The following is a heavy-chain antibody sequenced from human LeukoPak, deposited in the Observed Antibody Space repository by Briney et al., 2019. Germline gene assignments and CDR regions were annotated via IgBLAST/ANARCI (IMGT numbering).Heavy chain of an antibody. V-gene: IGHV3-11*01. D-gene: IGHD6-13*01. Sequence: GGSLRLSCAVSGFTFSDYYMSWIRQAPGKGLEWVSFISSGGSTISHADSVKGRFTISRDNAENSLYLQMNSLRAEDTAGYYCARRATAGSCFDYWGQGTLVTVSS. CDR1: GFTFSDYY. CDR3: ARRATAGSCFDY. CDR2: ISSGGSTI. J-gene: IGHJ4*02.